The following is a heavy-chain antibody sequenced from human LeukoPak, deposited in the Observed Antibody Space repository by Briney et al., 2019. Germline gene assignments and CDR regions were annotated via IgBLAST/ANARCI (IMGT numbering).Heavy chain of an antibody. CDR3: ARVGAIFGVAEYYFDY. J-gene: IGHJ4*02. CDR1: GYTFTSYY. Sequence: ASVKVSCTASGYTFTSYYMHWVRQAPGQGLEWMGIINPSGGSTSYAQKFQGRVTMTRDTSTSTVYMELSSLRSEDTAVYYCARVGAIFGVAEYYFDYWGQGTLVTVSS. D-gene: IGHD3-3*01. CDR2: INPSGGST. V-gene: IGHV1-46*01.